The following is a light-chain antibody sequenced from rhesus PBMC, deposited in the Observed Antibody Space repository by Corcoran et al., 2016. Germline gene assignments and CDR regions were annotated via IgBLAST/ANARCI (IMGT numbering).Light chain of an antibody. CDR3: QQHDTSPWT. Sequence: DIQMTQSPSSLSASIGDRVTISCRASQDINKWLAWYQQKPGKAPNLLIYRASNLETGVPSRFSGSGSGTDFPLTISSLQPEDIATYYWQQHDTSPWTFGQGTKVEI. CDR1: QDINKW. J-gene: IGKJ1*01. V-gene: IGKV1-69*01. CDR2: RAS.